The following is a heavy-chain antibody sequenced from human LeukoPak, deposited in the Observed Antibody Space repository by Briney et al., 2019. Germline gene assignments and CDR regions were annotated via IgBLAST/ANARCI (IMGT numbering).Heavy chain of an antibody. V-gene: IGHV3-23*01. CDR2: ISGSGGST. Sequence: GGSLRLSCAGSGFTFTSYAMSWVRQAPGKGLEWVSAISGSGGSTYYADSVKGRFTISRDNSKNTLYLQMNSLRAEDTAVYYCAKSPRWHCSSTSCYSWFDPWGQGTLVTVSS. J-gene: IGHJ5*02. CDR3: AKSPRWHCSSTSCYSWFDP. CDR1: GFTFTSYA. D-gene: IGHD2-2*02.